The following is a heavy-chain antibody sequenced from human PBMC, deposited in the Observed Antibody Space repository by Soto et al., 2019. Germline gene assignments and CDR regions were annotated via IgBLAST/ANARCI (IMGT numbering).Heavy chain of an antibody. V-gene: IGHV4-39*01. CDR1: GGSISSSSYY. D-gene: IGHD6-19*01. CDR2: IYYSGST. J-gene: IGHJ4*02. CDR3: ARVGVAGIIY. Sequence: QLQLQESGPGLVKPSETLSLTCTVSGGSISSSSYYWGWIRQPPEKGLEWIGSIYYSGSTYYNPSLKSRVTISVDTSKNQFSLKLSSVTAADTAVYYCARVGVAGIIYWGQGTLVTVSS.